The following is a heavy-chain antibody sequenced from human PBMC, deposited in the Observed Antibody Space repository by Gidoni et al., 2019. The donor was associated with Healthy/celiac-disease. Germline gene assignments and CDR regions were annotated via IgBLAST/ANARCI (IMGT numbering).Heavy chain of an antibody. J-gene: IGHJ5*02. D-gene: IGHD3-3*01. CDR1: GGSISSGSYY. Sequence: QVQLQESGPGLVKPSQTLSLTCTVSGGSISSGSYYWSWIRQPAGKGLEWIGRIYTSGSTNYNPSLKSRVTMSVDTSKNQFSLKLSSVTAADTAVYYCARDYDFWSGYYTGDNWFDPWGQGTLVTVSS. V-gene: IGHV4-61*02. CDR3: ARDYDFWSGYYTGDNWFDP. CDR2: IYTSGST.